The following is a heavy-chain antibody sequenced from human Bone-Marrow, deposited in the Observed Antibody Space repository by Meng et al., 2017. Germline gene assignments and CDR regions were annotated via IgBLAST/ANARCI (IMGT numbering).Heavy chain of an antibody. CDR1: GFTFSSYG. Sequence: GGSLRLSCAASGFTFSSYGMHWVRQAPGKGLEWVAVIWYDGSNKYYADSVKGRFTISRDNSKNTLYLQMNSLRAEDTAVYYCARDFEGSGWSAALSDAFDIWGQGTMVTVSS. CDR2: IWYDGSNK. CDR3: ARDFEGSGWSAALSDAFDI. J-gene: IGHJ3*02. V-gene: IGHV3-33*01. D-gene: IGHD6-19*01.